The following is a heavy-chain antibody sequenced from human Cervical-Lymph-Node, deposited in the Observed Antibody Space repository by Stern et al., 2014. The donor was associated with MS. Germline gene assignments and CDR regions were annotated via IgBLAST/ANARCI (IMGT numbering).Heavy chain of an antibody. CDR3: ARGGIALALNWFDL. D-gene: IGHD6-19*01. V-gene: IGHV4-59*01. Sequence: VQLLESGPGLVKPSETLSLMCTVSGDSIRNYYWNWIRQTPGRGLQWIGYVYYTGSTSYNPSLKGRVTIALGTSKNQFSLKLDSVTAADTAVYYCARGGIALALNWFDLWGQGTPVTVSS. CDR1: GDSIRNYY. CDR2: VYYTGST. J-gene: IGHJ5*02.